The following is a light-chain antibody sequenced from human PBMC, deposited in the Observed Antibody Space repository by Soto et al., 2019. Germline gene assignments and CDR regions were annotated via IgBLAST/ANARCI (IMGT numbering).Light chain of an antibody. Sequence: EIVLTQSPGTLSLSPGERATLSCRASQSVRSSYFARYQHKPGQAPRLLSYGASSRATGFPDRFSGSGSGPGFTRTLTRLEPEDFAVYYCQQYGSSPLAFGGGTKVEIK. CDR2: GAS. CDR1: QSVRSSY. CDR3: QQYGSSPLA. J-gene: IGKJ4*01. V-gene: IGKV3-20*01.